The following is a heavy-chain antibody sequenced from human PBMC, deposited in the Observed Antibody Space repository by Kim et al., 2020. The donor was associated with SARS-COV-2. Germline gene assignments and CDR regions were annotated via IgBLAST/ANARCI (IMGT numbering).Heavy chain of an antibody. D-gene: IGHD2-15*01. CDR3: ARGCSGGRCYGAGGWVDP. Sequence: GGSLRLSCVVSGFTFSGYWMHWVRQAPGKGLVWVSRIDSDGSSTTYADSVKGRFTISRDNAKNTLYLQMNSLRAEDTAVYYCARGCSGGRCYGAGGWVDPWGQGTLVTVSS. CDR1: GFTFSGYW. J-gene: IGHJ5*02. CDR2: IDSDGSST. V-gene: IGHV3-74*01.